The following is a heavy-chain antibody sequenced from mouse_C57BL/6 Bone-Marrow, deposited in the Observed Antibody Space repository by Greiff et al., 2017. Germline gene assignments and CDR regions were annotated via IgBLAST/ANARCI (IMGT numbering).Heavy chain of an antibody. CDR2: IDPNSGGT. V-gene: IGHV1-72*01. Sequence: QVQLQQPGAELVKPGASVKLSCKASGYTFTSYWMHWVKQRPGRGLEWIGRIDPNSGGTKYNEKFKSKATLTVDKPSSTAYMPLSSLTSEDSAVYYCARYYEAWFAYWGQGTLVTVSA. CDR3: ARYYEAWFAY. D-gene: IGHD2-4*01. J-gene: IGHJ3*01. CDR1: GYTFTSYW.